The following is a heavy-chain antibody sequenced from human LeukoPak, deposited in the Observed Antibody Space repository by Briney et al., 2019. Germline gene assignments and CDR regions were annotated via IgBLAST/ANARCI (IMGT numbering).Heavy chain of an antibody. D-gene: IGHD3-3*01. V-gene: IGHV3-21*01. Sequence: AGSLRLTCAASGFTFTSYTMNWVRQAPGKGLAWVSSISSSSNYIYYADSVKGRFTISRDNAKNSLYLQMNSLRAEDTAVYYCARDRITICGVVESWGQGTLVTVSS. CDR2: ISSSSNYI. CDR3: ARDRITICGVVES. CDR1: GFTFTSYT. J-gene: IGHJ4*02.